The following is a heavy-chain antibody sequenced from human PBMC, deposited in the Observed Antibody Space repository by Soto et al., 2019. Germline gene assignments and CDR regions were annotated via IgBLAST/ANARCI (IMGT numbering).Heavy chain of an antibody. V-gene: IGHV4-39*01. J-gene: IGHJ4*02. CDR3: ARAPTIVVVPAAVDY. CDR2: IYYTGIT. CDR1: GGSISSSSYY. Sequence: SETLSLTCTVSGGSISSSSYYWGWIRQPPGKGLEWIGSIYYTGITHYNPSLKSRATISIDTPKNQFSLNLNSVTATDTAVYYCARAPTIVVVPAAVDYWGQGTLVTVSS. D-gene: IGHD2-2*01.